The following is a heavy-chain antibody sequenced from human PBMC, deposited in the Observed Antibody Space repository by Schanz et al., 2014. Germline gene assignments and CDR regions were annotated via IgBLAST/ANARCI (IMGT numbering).Heavy chain of an antibody. D-gene: IGHD6-13*01. CDR2: IYYSGGT. J-gene: IGHJ5*02. Sequence: QVQLQQWGAGLLKPSETLSLTCTVSGGSMSGYHWIWIRQPPGRGLEWIGHIYYSGGTHYNPSLESRVTISIDMSKSQFSLTLSTVIAADTAIYFCARGAAAGIYNWFDPWGQGTQVIVSS. CDR1: GGSMSGYH. CDR3: ARGAAAGIYNWFDP. V-gene: IGHV4-59*01.